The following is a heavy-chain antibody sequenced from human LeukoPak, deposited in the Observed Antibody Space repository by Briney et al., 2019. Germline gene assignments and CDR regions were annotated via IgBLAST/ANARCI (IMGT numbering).Heavy chain of an antibody. CDR3: ARGGYDYVWGSYRRRPLDY. CDR1: GFTFSSYG. CDR2: IWYDGSNK. Sequence: GGSLRLSCAASGFTFSSYGMHWVRQAPGKGLEWVAVIWYDGSNKYYADSVKGQFTISRDNSKNTLYLQMNSLRAEDTAVYYCARGGYDYVWGSYRRRPLDYWGQGTLVTVSS. D-gene: IGHD3-16*02. V-gene: IGHV3-33*01. J-gene: IGHJ4*02.